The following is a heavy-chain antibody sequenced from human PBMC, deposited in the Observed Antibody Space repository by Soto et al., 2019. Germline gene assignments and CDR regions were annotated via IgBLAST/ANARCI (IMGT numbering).Heavy chain of an antibody. Sequence: GGSLRLSCAASGFTFTRYSMNWVRQAPGKGLEWVSSISSTTNYIYYADSMKGRFTVSRDNAKNSVYLDMNSLSAEDTAVYYCARESEDLASNFDYWGQGTLVTVS. J-gene: IGHJ4*02. CDR3: ARESEDLASNFDY. CDR1: GFTFTRYS. V-gene: IGHV3-21*01. CDR2: ISSTTNYI.